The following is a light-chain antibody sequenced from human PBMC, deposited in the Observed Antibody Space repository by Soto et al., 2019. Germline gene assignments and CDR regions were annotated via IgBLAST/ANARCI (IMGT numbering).Light chain of an antibody. CDR3: QQYRNSPLT. V-gene: IGKV3-20*01. CDR1: QRVSKTYSSD. J-gene: IGKJ4*01. CDR2: GAS. Sequence: EIVLTQSPGTLSLSTGERAALSCRASQRVSKTYSSDLAWYQQKPGQAPRLLIYGASSRGTGNPDSFSGSGSGTDFTLTISRLELGDFAVYYCQQYRNSPLTLGGGTKGEIK.